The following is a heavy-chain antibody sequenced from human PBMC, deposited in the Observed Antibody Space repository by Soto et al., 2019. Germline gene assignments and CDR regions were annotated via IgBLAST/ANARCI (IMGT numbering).Heavy chain of an antibody. D-gene: IGHD4-17*01. Sequence: EVQLVESGGGLVKPGGSLRLSCAASGFTFSSYSMNWVRQAPGKGLEWVSSISSSSSYIYYADSVKGRFTISRDNAKNSLYLQMNSLRAEDTAVYYCARELFTVTTWGHWYCDLWGRGTLVTVSS. CDR3: ARELFTVTTWGHWYCDL. V-gene: IGHV3-21*01. J-gene: IGHJ2*01. CDR2: ISSSSSYI. CDR1: GFTFSSYS.